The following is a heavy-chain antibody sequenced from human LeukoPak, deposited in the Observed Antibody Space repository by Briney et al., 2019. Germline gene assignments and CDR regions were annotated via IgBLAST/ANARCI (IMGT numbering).Heavy chain of an antibody. CDR2: INHSGST. CDR1: GGSFSGYY. Sequence: SETLSLTCAVYGGSFSGYYWSWIRQPPGKGLEWIGEINHSGSTNYNPSLKSRVTISVDTSKNQFSLKLSSVTAADTAVYYCARGRLPMARGVIIIGAPYFDYWGQGTLVTVSS. CDR3: ARGRLPMARGVIIIGAPYFDY. J-gene: IGHJ4*02. D-gene: IGHD3-10*01. V-gene: IGHV4-34*01.